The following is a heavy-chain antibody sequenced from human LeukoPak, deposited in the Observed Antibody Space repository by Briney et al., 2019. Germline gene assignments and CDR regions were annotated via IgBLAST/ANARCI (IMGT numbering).Heavy chain of an antibody. J-gene: IGHJ6*03. Sequence: GASVKVSCKASGGTFSSYAISWVRHAPGQGLEWMGGIIPIFGTANYAQKFQGRVTITTDEPTSTAYMELSSLRSEDTAVYYSARAPLPANDYSSSRTGAYYYYYMDVWGKGTTVTVSS. CDR3: ARAPLPANDYSSSRTGAYYYYYMDV. D-gene: IGHD4-11*01. CDR1: GGTFSSYA. CDR2: IIPIFGTA. V-gene: IGHV1-69*05.